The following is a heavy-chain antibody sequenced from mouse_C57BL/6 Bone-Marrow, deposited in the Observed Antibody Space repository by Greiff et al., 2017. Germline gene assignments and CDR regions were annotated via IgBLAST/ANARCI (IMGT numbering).Heavy chain of an antibody. V-gene: IGHV5-12*01. D-gene: IGHD3-2*02. CDR3: ARHDSSASPFDD. Sequence: EVMLVESGGGLVQPGGSLKLSCAASGFTFSDYYMYWVRQTPEKRLEWVAYISNGGGSTYYPDTVKGRFTISRDNAKNTLYLQMSRLKSDETAMYYCARHDSSASPFDDWGKGTLVTVSA. CDR1: GFTFSDYY. J-gene: IGHJ3*01. CDR2: ISNGGGST.